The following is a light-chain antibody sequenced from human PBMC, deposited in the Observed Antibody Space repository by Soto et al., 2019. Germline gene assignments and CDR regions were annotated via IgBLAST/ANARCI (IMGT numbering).Light chain of an antibody. Sequence: EIQMTQAPSTLSASVGDRVTITCRASQSISSWLAWYQQKPGKAPKLLIYKASSLESGVPSRFSGSGSGTEFTLTISSLQPDDFATYYCQQYNSYWTFRQGTKVDIK. CDR1: QSISSW. V-gene: IGKV1-5*03. J-gene: IGKJ1*01. CDR3: QQYNSYWT. CDR2: KAS.